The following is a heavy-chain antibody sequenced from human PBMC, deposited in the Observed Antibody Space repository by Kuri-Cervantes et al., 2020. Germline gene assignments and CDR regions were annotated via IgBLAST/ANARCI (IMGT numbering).Heavy chain of an antibody. V-gene: IGHV4-59*12. CDR3: ARDRGYYGFFDP. D-gene: IGHD3-10*01. CDR1: GGSISSYY. Sequence: ESLKISCTVSGGSISSYYWSWIRQPPGKGLEWIGYIYHSGSTNYNPSLKSRVTISVDTSKNQFSLKLSSVTATDTAVYYCARDRGYYGFFDPWGQGTLVTVSS. J-gene: IGHJ5*02. CDR2: IYHSGST.